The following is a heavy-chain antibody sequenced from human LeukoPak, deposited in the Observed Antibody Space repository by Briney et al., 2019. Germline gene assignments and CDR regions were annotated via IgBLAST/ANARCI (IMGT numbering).Heavy chain of an antibody. CDR2: IYHSGRT. J-gene: IGHJ6*03. D-gene: IGHD6-13*01. V-gene: IGHV4-38-2*01. CDR3: ARQGGSSSPYYYSYMGV. Sequence: SETLSLTCAVSDYSMSSGYYWGWIRQPPGKGLEWIGCIYHSGRTFYNPSLKSRVTISVDTSKNQFSLKLSSVTAADTAVYYCARQGGSSSPYYYSYMGVWGKGTTVTVSS. CDR1: DYSMSSGYY.